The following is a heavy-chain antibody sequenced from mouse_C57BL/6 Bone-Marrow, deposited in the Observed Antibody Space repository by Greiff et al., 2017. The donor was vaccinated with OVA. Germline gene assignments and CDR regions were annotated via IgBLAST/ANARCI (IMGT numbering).Heavy chain of an antibody. Sequence: VQLKESGGDLVKPGGSLKLSCAASGFTFSSYGMSWARQTPDKRLEWVATISSGGSYTYYPDSVKGRFTISRDNAKNTLYLQMSSLKSEDTAMYYCARQGVYYGSSPFAYWGQGTLVTVSA. CDR3: ARQGVYYGSSPFAY. CDR1: GFTFSSYG. D-gene: IGHD1-1*01. V-gene: IGHV5-6*01. CDR2: ISSGGSYT. J-gene: IGHJ3*01.